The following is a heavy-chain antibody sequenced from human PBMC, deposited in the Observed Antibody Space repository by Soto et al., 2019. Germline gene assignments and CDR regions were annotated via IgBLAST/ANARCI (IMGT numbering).Heavy chain of an antibody. CDR3: ASREIQGPIDY. Sequence: SETLSLTCAVSGYSISSSNWWGWIRQPPGKGLEWIGYIYYSGTTYYNPSLKSRVTMSVDTSKNQFSLKLTSVTAVDTAVYYCASREIQGPIDYWGQGTLVTVSS. J-gene: IGHJ4*02. CDR1: GYSISSSNW. D-gene: IGHD1-26*01. CDR2: IYYSGTT. V-gene: IGHV4-28*01.